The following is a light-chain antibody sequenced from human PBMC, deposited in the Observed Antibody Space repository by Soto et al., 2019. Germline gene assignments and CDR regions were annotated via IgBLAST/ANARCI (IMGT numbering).Light chain of an antibody. CDR3: SSYACSNNYV. CDR2: EVS. V-gene: IGLV2-8*01. Sequence: QSALTQPPSASGSPGQSVTISCTGTSSDVGAYNYLSWYQQHPGKAPKLMIYEVSKRPSGVPDRFSGSKSGNTASLTVSGLQAEDEADDYGSSYACSNNYVFGTGTKLTVL. CDR1: SSDVGAYNY. J-gene: IGLJ1*01.